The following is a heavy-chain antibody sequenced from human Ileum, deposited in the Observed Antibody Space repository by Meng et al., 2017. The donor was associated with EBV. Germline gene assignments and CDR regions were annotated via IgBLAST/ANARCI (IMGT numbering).Heavy chain of an antibody. D-gene: IGHD4-17*01. J-gene: IGHJ5*02. CDR2: IFYTGST. CDR1: GDTLFNGGHY. V-gene: IGHV4-30-4*01. CDR3: ARDSNGDYGWVDP. Sequence: QVHLQESGPGLVKPSXXXXXXCTVSGDTLFNGGHYWTWLRQPPGKGLEWIGYIFYTGSTYYNPSLKSRVTISLDLSKNQFSLNLTSVTAADTAVYYCARDSNGDYGWVDPWGRGTLVTVSS.